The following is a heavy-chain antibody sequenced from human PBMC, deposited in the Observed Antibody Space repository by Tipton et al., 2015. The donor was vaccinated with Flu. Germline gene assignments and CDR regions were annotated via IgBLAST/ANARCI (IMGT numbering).Heavy chain of an antibody. CDR3: ARRGGAITHYFDY. CDR1: GFAFDGYA. J-gene: IGHJ4*02. D-gene: IGHD3-16*01. CDR2: LNWNGGNS. Sequence: SLRLSCAASGFAFDGYAMSWVRQAPGKGLEWVSGLNWNGGNSGYADSVKGRFTISRDNAKNSLYLQMNSLRAEDTALYYCARRGGAITHYFDYWGQGTLVTVSS. V-gene: IGHV3-20*04.